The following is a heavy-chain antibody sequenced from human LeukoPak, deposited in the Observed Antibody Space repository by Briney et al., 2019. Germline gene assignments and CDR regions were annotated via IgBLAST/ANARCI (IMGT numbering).Heavy chain of an antibody. J-gene: IGHJ5*02. CDR1: GGSISSYY. CDR2: IYTSGST. D-gene: IGHD2-21*02. V-gene: IGHV4-4*09. CDR3: ARLVATTILDWFDP. Sequence: SETLSLTCTVSGGSISSYYWSWIRQPPGKGLEWIGYIYTSGSTNYNPSLKSRVTISVDTSKNQFSLKLSSGTAADTAVYYCARLVATTILDWFDPWGQGALVTVSS.